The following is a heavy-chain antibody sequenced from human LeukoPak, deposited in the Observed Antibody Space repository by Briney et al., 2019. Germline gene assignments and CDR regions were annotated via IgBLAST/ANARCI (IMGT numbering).Heavy chain of an antibody. V-gene: IGHV5-51*01. Sequence: GESLKISCKGSGYSFTSYWIGWVRQMPGKGLEWMGIIYPGDSDTRYSPSFQGQVTISADKSISTAYLQWSSLKASDTDMYYCAREVVWSGYPPRLLLRWFDPWGQGTLVTVSS. CDR3: AREVVWSGYPPRLLLRWFDP. J-gene: IGHJ5*02. CDR1: GYSFTSYW. CDR2: IYPGDSDT. D-gene: IGHD3-3*01.